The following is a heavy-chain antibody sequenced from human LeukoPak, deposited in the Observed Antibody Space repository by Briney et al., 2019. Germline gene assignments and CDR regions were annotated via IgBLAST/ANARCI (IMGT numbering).Heavy chain of an antibody. V-gene: IGHV3-23*01. Sequence: GGSLRLSCTASGLSFSNYAMTWVRQAPGKGLEWASVISASGTDTYYADSVKGRFTISRDNAKNSLYLQMNSLRAEDTAVYYCARGSTVVTPGPYYYYGMDVWGQGTTVTVSS. D-gene: IGHD4-23*01. CDR1: GLSFSNYA. J-gene: IGHJ6*02. CDR3: ARGSTVVTPGPYYYYGMDV. CDR2: ISASGTDT.